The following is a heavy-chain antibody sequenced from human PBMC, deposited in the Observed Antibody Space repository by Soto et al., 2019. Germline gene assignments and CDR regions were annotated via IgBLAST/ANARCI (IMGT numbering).Heavy chain of an antibody. CDR2: IIPIFGTA. Sequence: SVKVSCKASGGTFSSYAISWVRQAPGQGLEWMGGIIPIFGTANYAQKFQGRVTITADESTSTAYMELSSLRSEDTAVYYCASSDPPYDKYFQHWGQGTLVTVSS. J-gene: IGHJ1*01. V-gene: IGHV1-69*13. D-gene: IGHD3-9*01. CDR1: GGTFSSYA. CDR3: ASSDPPYDKYFQH.